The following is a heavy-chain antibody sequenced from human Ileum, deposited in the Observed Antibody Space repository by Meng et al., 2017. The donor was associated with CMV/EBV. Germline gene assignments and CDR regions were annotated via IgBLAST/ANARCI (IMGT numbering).Heavy chain of an antibody. J-gene: IGHJ4*02. Sequence: SETLSLTCTVSGASISSSSYYWDWIREPPGKGLEWIATIYDSGSTYYNPSLKSRVTMSVDTSKNQFSLKLSSVTAADTAVYYCARRPTGNPFDYWGQGTLVTVSS. V-gene: IGHV4-39*01. CDR3: ARRPTGNPFDY. CDR2: IYDSGST. D-gene: IGHD1-1*01. CDR1: GASISSSSYY.